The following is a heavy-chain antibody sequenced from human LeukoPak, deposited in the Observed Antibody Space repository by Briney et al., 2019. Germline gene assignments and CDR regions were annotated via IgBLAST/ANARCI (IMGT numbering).Heavy chain of an antibody. D-gene: IGHD1-7*01. CDR2: ISAYNGNT. Sequence: ASVKVSCKASGYTFTSYVISWVRQAPGQGLEWMGWISAYNGNTNYAQKLQGRVAMTTDTSTSTAYMELRSLRSDDTAVYYCARTRNYGRVSDYWGQGTLVTVSS. J-gene: IGHJ4*02. CDR1: GYTFTSYV. V-gene: IGHV1-18*01. CDR3: ARTRNYGRVSDY.